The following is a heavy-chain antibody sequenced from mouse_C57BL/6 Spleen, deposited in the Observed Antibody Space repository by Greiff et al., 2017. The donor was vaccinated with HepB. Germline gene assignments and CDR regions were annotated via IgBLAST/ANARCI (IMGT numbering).Heavy chain of an antibody. J-gene: IGHJ3*01. Sequence: EVQLQQSGPELVKPGASVKISCKASGYSFTGYYMNWVKQSPEKSLEWIGEINPSTGGTTYNQKFKAKATLTVDKSSSTAYMQLKSLTSEDSAVYYCAFTDDYDVPCAYWGQGTLVTVSA. CDR3: AFTDDYDVPCAY. V-gene: IGHV1-42*01. D-gene: IGHD2-4*01. CDR2: INPSTGGT. CDR1: GYSFTGYY.